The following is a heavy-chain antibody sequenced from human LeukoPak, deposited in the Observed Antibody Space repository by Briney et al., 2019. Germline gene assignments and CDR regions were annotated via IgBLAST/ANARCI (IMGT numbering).Heavy chain of an antibody. Sequence: SETLSLTCAVSGGSFSGDYWSWIRNRPRKGLGWIWEINHSGSTNDNPSLKSRLTISGDTSRNQFSLKLSSVTAADTGVYYCASFRRDNYGWGRRYYYFYMGVWGKGSTVTVSS. V-gene: IGHV4-34*01. CDR3: ASFRRDNYGWGRRYYYFYMGV. D-gene: IGHD3-10*01. CDR2: INHSGST. J-gene: IGHJ6*03. CDR1: GGSFSGDY.